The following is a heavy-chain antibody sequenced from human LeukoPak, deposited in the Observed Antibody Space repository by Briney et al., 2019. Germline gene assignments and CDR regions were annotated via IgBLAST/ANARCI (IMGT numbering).Heavy chain of an antibody. V-gene: IGHV5-51*01. Sequence: GESLKISCKGSXXXXTSXXIGWVRQXXXXXXXWMGIIYPGDSDTRYSPSFQGQVTISADKSISTAYLQWSSLKASDTAMYYCARQDTMAPFRFDPWGQGTLVTVSS. J-gene: IGHJ5*02. CDR3: ARQDTMAPFRFDP. CDR1: XXXXTSXX. D-gene: IGHD3-10*01. CDR2: IYPGDSDT.